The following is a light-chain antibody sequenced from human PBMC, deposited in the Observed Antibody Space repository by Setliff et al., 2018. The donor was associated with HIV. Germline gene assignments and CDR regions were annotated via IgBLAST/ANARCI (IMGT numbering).Light chain of an antibody. CDR1: QSIRSW. Sequence: DIQMTQSPSTLSASVGDSVTITCRASQSIRSWLAWYQQKPGKAPRLLIYKASNLESGVPSRFSGSGSGTEFTLTIGSLQPDDFATYYCQQYNGLFQTFGQGTKVDIK. CDR2: KAS. V-gene: IGKV1-5*03. CDR3: QQYNGLFQT. J-gene: IGKJ1*01.